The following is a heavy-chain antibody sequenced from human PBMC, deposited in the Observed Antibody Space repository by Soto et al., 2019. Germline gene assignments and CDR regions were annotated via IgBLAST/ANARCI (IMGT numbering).Heavy chain of an antibody. CDR2: IKQDGSEK. V-gene: IGHV3-7*01. CDR1: GFTFSIYW. Sequence: GSLRLSCAASGFTFSIYWMSLVLHAPWNGLEWVANIKQDGSEKYYVDSVKGRFTISRDNAKNSLYLQMNSLRAEDTAVYYCARGHIVATIIYYYYYGMDVWGQGTTVTVSS. J-gene: IGHJ6*02. D-gene: IGHD5-12*01. CDR3: ARGHIVATIIYYYYYGMDV.